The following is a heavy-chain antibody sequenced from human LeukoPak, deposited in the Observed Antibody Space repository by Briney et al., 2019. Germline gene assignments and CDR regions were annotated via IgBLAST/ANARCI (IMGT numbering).Heavy chain of an antibody. V-gene: IGHV4-39*07. CDR1: GGSISSSSYY. J-gene: IGHJ4*02. CDR3: ARVAYPLWFGELYYFDY. D-gene: IGHD3-10*01. Sequence: SETLSLTCTVSGGSISSSSYYWGWIRQPPGKGLEWIGSIYYSGSTYYNPSLKSRVTISVDTSKNQFSLKLSSVTAADTAVYYCARVAYPLWFGELYYFDYWGQGTLVTVSS. CDR2: IYYSGST.